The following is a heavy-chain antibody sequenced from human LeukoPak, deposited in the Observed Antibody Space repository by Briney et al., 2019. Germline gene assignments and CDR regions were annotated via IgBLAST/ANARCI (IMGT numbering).Heavy chain of an antibody. CDR3: ARDRGAMGLSGPRYGMDV. CDR1: GFSFSSYG. D-gene: IGHD5-18*01. CDR2: IWYDGSKK. J-gene: IGHJ6*02. V-gene: IGHV3-33*01. Sequence: GGSLRLSCAASGFSFSSYGMHWVRQAPGKGLEWVAVIWYDGSKKYYADSVKGRFIISRDNSRNTLYLQMNSLRAEDTAVYYCARDRGAMGLSGPRYGMDVWGQGTTVTVSS.